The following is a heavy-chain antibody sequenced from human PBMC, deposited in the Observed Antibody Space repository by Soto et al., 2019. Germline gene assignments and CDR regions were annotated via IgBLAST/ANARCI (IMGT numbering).Heavy chain of an antibody. Sequence: QVQLQQWGAGLLKPSETLSLTCAVYGGSFSGYYWSWIRQPPGKGLEWIGEINHSGSTNSNPSLKSRVTISVDTSMNQFSLRMSSVTAADTAVYYCARGREFRRCTSGVCYYNSYGMDVWGQGTTVTVSS. J-gene: IGHJ6*02. CDR2: INHSGST. CDR1: GGSFSGYY. V-gene: IGHV4-34*01. D-gene: IGHD2-8*01. CDR3: ARGREFRRCTSGVCYYNSYGMDV.